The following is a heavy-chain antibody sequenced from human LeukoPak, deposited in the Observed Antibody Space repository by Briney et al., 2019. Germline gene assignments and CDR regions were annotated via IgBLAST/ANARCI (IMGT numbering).Heavy chain of an antibody. CDR2: IYYSGST. J-gene: IGHJ4*02. V-gene: IGHV4-39*01. CDR1: GGSVSSSIYY. D-gene: IGHD3-9*01. CDR3: ASRNDILTGYVFDF. Sequence: SETLSLTCTVSGGSVSSSIYYWGWVRQPPGKGLEWIGSIYYSGSTSYNPSLKSRVTISVDTSKNQFSLKLTSVTAADTAVYYCASRNDILTGYVFDFWGQGTLVTVSS.